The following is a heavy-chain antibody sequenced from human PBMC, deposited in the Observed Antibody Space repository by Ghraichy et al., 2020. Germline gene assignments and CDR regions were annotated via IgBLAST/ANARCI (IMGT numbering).Heavy chain of an antibody. Sequence: GSLRLSCAASGFTFSSYWMSWVRQAPGKGLEWVANIKQDGSEKYYVDSVKGRFTISRDNAKNSLYLQMNSLRAEDTAVYYCARVSSSGWYGSIHYYFDYWGQGTLVTVSS. J-gene: IGHJ4*02. D-gene: IGHD6-19*01. V-gene: IGHV3-7*03. CDR3: ARVSSSGWYGSIHYYFDY. CDR1: GFTFSSYW. CDR2: IKQDGSEK.